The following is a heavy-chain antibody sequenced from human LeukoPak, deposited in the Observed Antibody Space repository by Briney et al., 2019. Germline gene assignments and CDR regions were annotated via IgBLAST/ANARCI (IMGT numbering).Heavy chain of an antibody. D-gene: IGHD1-1*01. CDR2: IRGTGDTT. CDR3: ARDLVNIYTTGSTYDAFDI. V-gene: IGHV3-23*01. J-gene: IGHJ3*02. CDR1: GFTVSSNY. Sequence: GGSLRLSCAVSGFTVSSNYMSWVRQAPGKGLEWVSTIRGTGDTTYYADSVKGRFTISRDNSKNTLFLQMNSLRPEDTAVYYCARDLVNIYTTGSTYDAFDIWGQGTMVTVSS.